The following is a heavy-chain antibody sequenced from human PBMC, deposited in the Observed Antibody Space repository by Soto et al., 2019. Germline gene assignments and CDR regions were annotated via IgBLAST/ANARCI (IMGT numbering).Heavy chain of an antibody. Sequence: PGESLKISCKASGYSFSFYWIGWVRQMPGKGLEWMAIMYPDDSDTRYSPSFQGQVTISADKSISTAYLQWSSLKASDTAMYYCARLGGSGAAYYGMDVWGQGTTVTVSS. CDR3: ARLGGSGAAYYGMDV. J-gene: IGHJ6*02. CDR1: GYSFSFYW. D-gene: IGHD3-10*01. CDR2: MYPDDSDT. V-gene: IGHV5-51*01.